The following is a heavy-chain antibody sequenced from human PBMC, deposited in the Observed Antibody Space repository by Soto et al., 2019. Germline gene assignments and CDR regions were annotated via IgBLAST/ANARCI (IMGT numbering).Heavy chain of an antibody. CDR3: VHSSRDSGGYYCFFDY. J-gene: IGHJ4*02. CDR1: GFSLTTTGVG. Sequence: QITLKESGPTLVKPTQTLTLTCTFSGFSLTTTGVGVGWIRQPPGKALEWLALIYWDGDERYNPSLKSRLTISKDTSKNQVVLTRTSVEPLDTGIFYCVHSSRDSGGYYCFFDYWGQGTLVTVSS. D-gene: IGHD3-22*01. V-gene: IGHV2-5*02. CDR2: IYWDGDE.